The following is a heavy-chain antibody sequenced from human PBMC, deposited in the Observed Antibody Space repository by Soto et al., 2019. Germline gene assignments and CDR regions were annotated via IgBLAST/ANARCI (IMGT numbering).Heavy chain of an antibody. V-gene: IGHV1-18*01. CDR1: GYSFTSYC. D-gene: IGHD5-12*01. Sequence: QVQLVQSGAEVKKPGASVKVSCKASGYSFTSYCISWVRQAPGQGLEWMGWISAYNGNRKYAQKCPGRVPRTTDTSTSAACVVRRSLRSDDTAVYYCASDLGGCPDYWGQGTRVNVSS. J-gene: IGHJ4*02. CDR3: ASDLGGCPDY. CDR2: ISAYNGNR.